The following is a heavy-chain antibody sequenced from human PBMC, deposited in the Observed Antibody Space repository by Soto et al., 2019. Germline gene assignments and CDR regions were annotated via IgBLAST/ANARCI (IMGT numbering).Heavy chain of an antibody. CDR3: AKETIQGGGPNYFHY. V-gene: IGHV3-30*18. D-gene: IGHD2-2*02. Sequence: VQLVESGGGVVQPGRSLRLLCEASGFTFGHYGMHWVRQAPGMGLEWVAGISWYGIAQYYGDSVRGRFTISRDNSQSTLYLQMNSLRTEDTAIYYCAKETIQGGGPNYFHYWGQGVLVTVSS. J-gene: IGHJ4*02. CDR2: ISWYGIAQ. CDR1: GFTFGHYG.